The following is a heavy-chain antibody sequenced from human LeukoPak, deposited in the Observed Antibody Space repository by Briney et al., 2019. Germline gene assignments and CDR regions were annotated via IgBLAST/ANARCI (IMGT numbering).Heavy chain of an antibody. V-gene: IGHV3-21*01. Sequence: PGGSLRLSCAASGFTFSSYSMSWVRQAPGKGLEGVSSISSSSGFIYYADSVKGRFTISRDNAKNSLYLQMNSLRAEDTAGYYCARESGAGGYFSYYNVDVWGKGTTVTVSS. CDR2: ISSSSGFI. CDR1: GFTFSSYS. CDR3: ARESGAGGYFSYYNVDV. D-gene: IGHD7-27*01. J-gene: IGHJ6*03.